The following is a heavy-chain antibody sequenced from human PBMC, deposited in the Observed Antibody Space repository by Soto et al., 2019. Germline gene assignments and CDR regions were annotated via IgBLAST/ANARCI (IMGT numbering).Heavy chain of an antibody. CDR1: GYSFAFDW. Sequence: ESMELSCQGSGYSFAFDWITWVRQKPGKCLEWMGRIDPSDSQTYYSPSFRGHVTISVTKSITTVFLQWSSLRASDTAMYYCARQIYDSDTGPNFQYYFDSWGQGTPVTVSS. D-gene: IGHD3-22*01. CDR3: ARQIYDSDTGPNFQYYFDS. J-gene: IGHJ4*02. CDR2: IDPSDSQT. V-gene: IGHV5-10-1*01.